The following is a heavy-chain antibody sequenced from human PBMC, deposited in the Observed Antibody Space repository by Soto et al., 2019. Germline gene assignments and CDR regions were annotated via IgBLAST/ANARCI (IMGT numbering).Heavy chain of an antibody. CDR3: ASAMKYSYGYL. V-gene: IGHV5-51*01. Sequence: PGESLKISCKGSGYTFISYSIGCVRQMPWKGLEWMGIIYASDSDTRYSPSFQGQVTISVDKSISTAYLQWSSLKASDTAIYYCASAMKYSYGYLWGQGTLVTVSS. CDR2: IYASDSDT. D-gene: IGHD5-18*01. J-gene: IGHJ4*02. CDR1: GYTFISYS.